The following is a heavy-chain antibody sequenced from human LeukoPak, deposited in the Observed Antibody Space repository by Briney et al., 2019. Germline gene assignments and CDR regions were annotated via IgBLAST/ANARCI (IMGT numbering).Heavy chain of an antibody. V-gene: IGHV3-66*01. CDR1: GFTVSSYY. Sequence: GGSLRLSCAASGFTVSSYYMTWVRQAPGKGLEWASVSGGSTYYADSVKGRVAISRDNSKNTVFLQMNSVRAEDTAVYYCARSYSNHLFGMDVWGQGTTVTVSS. D-gene: IGHD4-11*01. CDR3: ARSYSNHLFGMDV. J-gene: IGHJ6*02. CDR2: SGGST.